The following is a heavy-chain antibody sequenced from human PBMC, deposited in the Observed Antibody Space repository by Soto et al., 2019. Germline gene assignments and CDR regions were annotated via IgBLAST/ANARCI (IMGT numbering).Heavy chain of an antibody. Sequence: EVQLVESGGGLVKPGGSLTLSCAVSGFPINKAWMGWVRQGPGKGLEWVGRLKSVSDGGKGEYTAPVRDRFAISRDDSKNMMYLQMNSLQAEDTAVYFCTTMRLNFWSTEWGQGTLVTVSS. J-gene: IGHJ4*02. CDR3: TTMRLNFWSTE. CDR1: GFPINKAW. D-gene: IGHD3-3*01. CDR2: LKSVSDGGKG. V-gene: IGHV3-15*01.